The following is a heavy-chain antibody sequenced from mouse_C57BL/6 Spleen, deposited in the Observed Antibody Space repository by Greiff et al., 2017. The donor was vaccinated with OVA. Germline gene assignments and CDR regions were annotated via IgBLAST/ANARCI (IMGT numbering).Heavy chain of an antibody. Sequence: EVQLQQSGPELVKPGASVKISCKASGYTFTDYYMNWVKQSHGKSLEWIGDINPNNGGTSYNQKFKGKATLTVDKSSSTAYMELRSLTSEDSAVYYCARRRLLWGYAMDYWGQGTSVTVSS. CDR2: INPNNGGT. CDR1: GYTFTDYY. J-gene: IGHJ4*01. CDR3: ARRRLLWGYAMDY. V-gene: IGHV1-26*01. D-gene: IGHD1-1*02.